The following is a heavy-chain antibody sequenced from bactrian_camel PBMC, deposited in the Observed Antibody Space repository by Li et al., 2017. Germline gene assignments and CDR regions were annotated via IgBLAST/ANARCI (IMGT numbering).Heavy chain of an antibody. CDR1: GDTFLNSC. V-gene: IGHV3S53*01. D-gene: IGHD4*01. CDR2: IGGDDTT. CDR3: VRRLWNSDLSFGY. J-gene: IGHJ6*01. Sequence: HVQLVESGGGSVQAGGSLTLSCFGSGDTFLNSCMGWFRQAPGKKREGVAIIGGDDTTTYADSVKGRFTISRDNAKDTVHLQMDSLKREDTAVYYCVRRLWNSDLSFGYWGQGTQVTVS.